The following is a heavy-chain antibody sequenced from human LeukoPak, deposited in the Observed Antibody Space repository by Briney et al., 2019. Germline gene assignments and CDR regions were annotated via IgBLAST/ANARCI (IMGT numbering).Heavy chain of an antibody. CDR3: AKDVRDILTGYYTDAFDI. CDR1: GFTFSSYA. CDR2: ISGSGGST. Sequence: GGSLRLSCAASGFTFSSYAMSWVRQAPGKGLEWVSAISGSGGSTYYADSVKGRFTISRDNSKNTLYLQMNSLRAEDTAVYYCAKDVRDILTGYYTDAFDIWGQGTMVTVSS. V-gene: IGHV3-23*01. D-gene: IGHD3-9*01. J-gene: IGHJ3*02.